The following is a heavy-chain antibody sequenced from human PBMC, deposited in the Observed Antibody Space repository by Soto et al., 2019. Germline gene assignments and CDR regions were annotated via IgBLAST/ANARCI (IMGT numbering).Heavy chain of an antibody. V-gene: IGHV3-21*01. J-gene: IGHJ4*02. D-gene: IGHD3-3*01. Sequence: LRLSCAASGFTFSSYSMNWVRQAPGKGLEWVSSISSSSSYIYYADSVKGRFTISRDNAKNSLYLQMNSLRAEDTAVYYCARDPRSTYYDFWSGYSYFDYWGQGTLVTVSS. CDR3: ARDPRSTYYDFWSGYSYFDY. CDR2: ISSSSSYI. CDR1: GFTFSSYS.